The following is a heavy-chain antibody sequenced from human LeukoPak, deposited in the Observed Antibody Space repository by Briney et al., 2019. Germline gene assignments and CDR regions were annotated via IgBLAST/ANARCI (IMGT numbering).Heavy chain of an antibody. CDR1: GYTFTGYY. CDR3: ARGYYDSSGFEYFQD. V-gene: IGHV1-2*02. CDR2: INPNGGGT. J-gene: IGHJ1*01. Sequence: ASVKVSCKASGYTFTGYYIHWVRQAPGQGLEWMGWINPNGGGTNYAQKFQGRVTMTRDTSISTAYMELSRLTSDDTAVYYCARGYYDSSGFEYFQDWGQGTLVTVSS. D-gene: IGHD3-22*01.